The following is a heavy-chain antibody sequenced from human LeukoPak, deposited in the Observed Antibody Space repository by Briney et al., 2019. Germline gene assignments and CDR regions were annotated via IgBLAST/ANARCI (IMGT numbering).Heavy chain of an antibody. D-gene: IGHD5-24*01. V-gene: IGHV4-59*01. CDR1: GRSISSYY. Sequence: AETLSLTCTVSGRSISSYYVSWIRQPPGKGLEWVGYIYYSGSPNYNPSLKRLVTISVDTSKNQFSLKLSSVTAADTAVYYCAGTSRDGYYYYYYYMDVWGKGTTVTVSS. J-gene: IGHJ6*03. CDR2: IYYSGSP. CDR3: AGTSRDGYYYYYYYMDV.